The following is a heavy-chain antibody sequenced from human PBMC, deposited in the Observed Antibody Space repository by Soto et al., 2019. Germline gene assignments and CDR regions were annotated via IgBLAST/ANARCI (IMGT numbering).Heavy chain of an antibody. V-gene: IGHV3-21*01. D-gene: IGHD5-12*01. CDR2: ISSSSSYI. CDR1: GFTFSSYS. J-gene: IGHJ4*02. Sequence: PGGSLRLSCAASGFTFSSYSMNWVRQAPGKGLEWVSSISSSSSYIYYADSVKGRFTISRDNAKNSLYLQMNSLRAEDTAVYYCAREVVATIWPWLATVDYWGQGTLVTSPQ. CDR3: AREVVATIWPWLATVDY.